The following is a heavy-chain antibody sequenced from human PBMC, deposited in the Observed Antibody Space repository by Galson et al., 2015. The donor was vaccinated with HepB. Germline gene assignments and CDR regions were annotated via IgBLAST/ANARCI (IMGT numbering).Heavy chain of an antibody. CDR1: GYSFTRHW. Sequence: QSGAEVKKPGESLKISCEASGYSFTRHWIGWVRQMPGKGLEWMGFTHPGDSDTRYSPSFQGRVTISTDKSISTAYLHWSSLKASDTAIYYCARFPDPGNMHYYYGMDVWGQGTTVTVSS. V-gene: IGHV5-51*01. CDR2: THPGDSDT. J-gene: IGHJ6*02. CDR3: ARFPDPGNMHYYYGMDV. D-gene: IGHD2/OR15-2a*01.